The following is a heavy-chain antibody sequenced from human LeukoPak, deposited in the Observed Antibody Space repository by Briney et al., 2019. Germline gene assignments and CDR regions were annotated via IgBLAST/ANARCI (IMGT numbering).Heavy chain of an antibody. CDR2: IIPILGIA. V-gene: IGHV1-69*02. J-gene: IGHJ4*02. Sequence: SVKVSCKASGGTFSSYTISWVRQAPGQGLEWMGRIIPILGIANYAQKFQGRVTITADKSTSTAYMELSRLRSEATAVYYYSWEYSSSPEYFDFWGQGTLVPVSS. D-gene: IGHD6-6*01. CDR3: SWEYSSSPEYFDF. CDR1: GGTFSSYT.